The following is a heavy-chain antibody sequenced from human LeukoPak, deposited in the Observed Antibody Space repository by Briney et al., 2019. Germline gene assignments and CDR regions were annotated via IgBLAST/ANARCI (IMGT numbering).Heavy chain of an antibody. CDR3: ARVNCAMTPTEPKNTIDY. D-gene: IGHD2-2*01. Sequence: SETLSLTCAVYGGSFSGYYWSWIRQPPGKGLEWIGEINHSGSTNYNPSLKSRVTISVDTSKNQFSLKLSSVTAADTAVYYCARVNCAMTPTEPKNTIDYWGQGTLVTVSS. CDR2: INHSGST. J-gene: IGHJ4*02. V-gene: IGHV4-34*01. CDR1: GGSFSGYY.